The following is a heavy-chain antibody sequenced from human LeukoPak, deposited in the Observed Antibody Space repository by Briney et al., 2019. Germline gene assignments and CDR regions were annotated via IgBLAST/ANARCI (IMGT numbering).Heavy chain of an antibody. CDR2: IYHSGST. Sequence: SETLSLTCTVSDYSISSGYYWGWIRQPPGGGLEWIGRIYHSGSTYYNPSLKSRVTISVDTSKNQFSLKVTSVTAADTAVYYCARRDVEGYFDYWGQGTLVTVSS. V-gene: IGHV4-38-2*02. CDR3: ARRDVEGYFDY. CDR1: DYSISSGYY. D-gene: IGHD1-1*01. J-gene: IGHJ4*02.